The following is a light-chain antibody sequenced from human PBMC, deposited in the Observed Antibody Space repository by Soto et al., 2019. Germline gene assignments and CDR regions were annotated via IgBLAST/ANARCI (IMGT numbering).Light chain of an antibody. V-gene: IGKV1-39*01. J-gene: IGKJ1*01. CDR1: QSINTY. CDR3: QESYSFLWGT. CDR2: GAS. Sequence: DIEMTHSPSSLSASVGDRVTITCRTSQSINTYLNWYQQKPGKAPKLLIYGASSLQSGVPLRFSGSGSGTDFTLTITTLQPEDFATYYCQESYSFLWGTCGQGTKVEIK.